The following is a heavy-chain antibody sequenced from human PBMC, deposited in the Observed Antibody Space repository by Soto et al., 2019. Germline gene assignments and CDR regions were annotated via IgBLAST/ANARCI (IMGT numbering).Heavy chain of an antibody. CDR3: ARGASGRYYMDV. Sequence: EVQLVESGGVLVQPGGSLRLSCAASGFTFSSHWMHWVRQAPGKGLVWVSRINSDGRRINYAYSVKGRLTISRDNAKNTVYLQMKSLRAEDTAVYICARGASGRYYMDVWGKGTTVTVSS. V-gene: IGHV3-74*01. CDR1: GFTFSSHW. J-gene: IGHJ6*03. CDR2: INSDGRRI. D-gene: IGHD3-10*01.